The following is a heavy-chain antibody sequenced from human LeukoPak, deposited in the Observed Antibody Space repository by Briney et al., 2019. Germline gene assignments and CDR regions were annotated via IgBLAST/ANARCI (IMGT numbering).Heavy chain of an antibody. V-gene: IGHV4-59*12. CDR1: GGSISSYY. CDR3: ARTKYSSSWYVKLYYFDY. CDR2: IYYSGST. Sequence: SETLSLTCTVSGGSISSYYWSWIRQPPGKGLEWIGYIYYSGSTNYNPSLKSRVTISVDTSKNQFSLKLSSVTAADTAVYYCARTKYSSSWYVKLYYFDYWGQGTLVTVSS. D-gene: IGHD6-13*01. J-gene: IGHJ4*02.